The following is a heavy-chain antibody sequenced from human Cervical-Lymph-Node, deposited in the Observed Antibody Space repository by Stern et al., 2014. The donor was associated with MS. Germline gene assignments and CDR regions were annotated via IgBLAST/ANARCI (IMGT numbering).Heavy chain of an antibody. Sequence: VQLVQSGAEVKKPGASVKVSCKASGYTFTSYGISWVRQAPGQGLEWMGWISAYNGNTYYAQNLQGRVTMPTDTSPSTAYMELRSLRSDDTAVYYWARDESFTYYYDSSGYYFGWFDPWGQGTLVTVSS. J-gene: IGHJ5*02. CDR3: ARDESFTYYYDSSGYYFGWFDP. CDR2: ISAYNGNT. D-gene: IGHD3-22*01. V-gene: IGHV1-18*04. CDR1: GYTFTSYG.